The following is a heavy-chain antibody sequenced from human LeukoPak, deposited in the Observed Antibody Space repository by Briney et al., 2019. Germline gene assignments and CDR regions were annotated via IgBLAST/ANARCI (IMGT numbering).Heavy chain of an antibody. V-gene: IGHV3-23*01. Sequence: PGGSLRLSCAASGFTFSDYHMSWIRQAPGKGLEWVSAISGSGGSTYYADSVKGRFTISRDNSKNTLYLQMNSLRAEDTAVYYCAKAGAEGYFDWLFGLNYYYGMDVWGQGTTVTVSS. CDR3: AKAGAEGYFDWLFGLNYYYGMDV. J-gene: IGHJ6*02. D-gene: IGHD3-9*01. CDR2: ISGSGGST. CDR1: GFTFSDYH.